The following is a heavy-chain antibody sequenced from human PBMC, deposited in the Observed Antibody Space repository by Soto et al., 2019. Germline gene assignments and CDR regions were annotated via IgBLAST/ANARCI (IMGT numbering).Heavy chain of an antibody. Sequence: GGSLRLSCAASGFTLSSYEMNWVRQAPGKGLEWVSYISSSGSTIYYADSVKGRFTISRDNAKNSLYLQMNSLRAEDTAVYYCARESLPFKTPDAFDIWGQGTMVTVS. V-gene: IGHV3-48*03. CDR3: ARESLPFKTPDAFDI. J-gene: IGHJ3*02. CDR1: GFTLSSYE. CDR2: ISSSGSTI.